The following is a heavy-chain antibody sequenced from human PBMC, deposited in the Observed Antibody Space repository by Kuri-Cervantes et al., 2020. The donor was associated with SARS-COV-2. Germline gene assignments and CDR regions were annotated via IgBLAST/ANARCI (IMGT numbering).Heavy chain of an antibody. Sequence: SETLSLTCAAYGGSFSGYYWSWIRQPPGKGLEWIGEINHSGSTNYNPSLKSRVTISVDASKNQFSLKLSSVTAADTAVYYCARDPRTTISGVVIIEGPFQHWGQGTLVTVSS. CDR2: INHSGST. J-gene: IGHJ1*01. CDR3: ARDPRTTISGVVIIEGPFQH. CDR1: GGSFSGYY. V-gene: IGHV4-34*01. D-gene: IGHD3-3*01.